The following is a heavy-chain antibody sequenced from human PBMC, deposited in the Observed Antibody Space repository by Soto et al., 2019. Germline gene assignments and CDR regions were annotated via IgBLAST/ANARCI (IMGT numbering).Heavy chain of an antibody. CDR2: IYYSGST. CDR1: GGSISGGDYY. J-gene: IGHJ4*02. Sequence: PSETLSLTCTVSGGSISGGDYYWSWVRQPPGKGLESIGYIYYSGSTYYNPSLKSRVDMSVDTSKNQFSLKMRSVTAADTAVYYCARQRVSVYSDTMSYFDYWGQGTLVTVSS. CDR3: ARQRVSVYSDTMSYFDY. D-gene: IGHD3-22*01. V-gene: IGHV4-30-4*01.